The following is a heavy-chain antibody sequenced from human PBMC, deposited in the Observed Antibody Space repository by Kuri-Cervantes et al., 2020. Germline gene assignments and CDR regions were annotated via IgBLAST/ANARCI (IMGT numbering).Heavy chain of an antibody. D-gene: IGHD3-10*01. CDR2: IFHTGST. J-gene: IGHJ6*03. CDR3: ARRGRDYYYYYMDV. V-gene: IGHV4-39*02. Sequence: SCTVSGGSISSSSYYWSWIRQPPGKGLEWIGSIFHTGSTYYSPSLKSRVTISVDTSKNHSSLKLSSVTAADTAVYYCARRGRDYYYYYMDVWGKGTTVTVS. CDR1: GGSISSSSYY.